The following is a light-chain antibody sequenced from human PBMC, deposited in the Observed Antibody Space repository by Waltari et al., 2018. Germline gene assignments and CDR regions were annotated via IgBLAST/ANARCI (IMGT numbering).Light chain of an antibody. CDR1: SSDIGDYNY. J-gene: IGLJ1*01. CDR3: SSYTSRTIFPYV. Sequence: QSAPTQPASVSGSPGQSITISCTGTSSDIGDYNYVSWSQQHPGKAPKLMIYDVSNRPSGVSNRFSGSKSGNTASLTISGLQAEDEADYYCSSYTSRTIFPYVFGTGTRVTVL. CDR2: DVS. V-gene: IGLV2-14*03.